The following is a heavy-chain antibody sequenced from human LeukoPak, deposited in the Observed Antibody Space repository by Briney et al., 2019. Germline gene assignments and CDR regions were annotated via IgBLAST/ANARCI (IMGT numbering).Heavy chain of an antibody. CDR3: ANGDSSDWYAGFDY. D-gene: IGHD6-19*01. Sequence: PGRSLRLSCAASGFTFSSYGMHWVRQAPGKGLEWVAVVSYDGDNQFYAASVKGRFTISRDNSKNTLYLQMISLRPEDTAVYYCANGDSSDWYAGFDYWGQGTLVTVSS. CDR2: VSYDGDNQ. V-gene: IGHV3-30*18. J-gene: IGHJ4*02. CDR1: GFTFSSYG.